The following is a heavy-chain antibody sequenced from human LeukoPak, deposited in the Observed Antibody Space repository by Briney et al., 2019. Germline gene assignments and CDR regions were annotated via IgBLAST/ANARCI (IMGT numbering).Heavy chain of an antibody. CDR2: IYTSGST. J-gene: IGHJ3*02. D-gene: IGHD3-10*01. CDR3: ARVAWFKAFDI. V-gene: IGHV4-61*02. CDR1: GGSISSGSYY. Sequence: SETLSLTCTVSGGSISSGSYYWSWIRQPAGTGLEWIGRIYTSGSTNYNPSLKSRVTISVDTSKNQFSLKLSSVTAADTAVYYCARVAWFKAFDIWGQGTMVTVSS.